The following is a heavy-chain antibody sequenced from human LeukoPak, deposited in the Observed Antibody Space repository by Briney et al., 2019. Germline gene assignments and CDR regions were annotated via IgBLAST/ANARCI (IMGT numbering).Heavy chain of an antibody. V-gene: IGHV1-18*01. CDR3: ARGRDRLERRRPPHDAFDI. Sequence: WASVKVSCKASGYTFTSYGISWVRQAPGQGLEWMGWISAYNGNTNYAQKLQGRVTITTDTSTSTAYMELRSLRSDDTAVYYCARGRDRLERRRPPHDAFDIWGQGTMVTVSS. CDR2: ISAYNGNT. CDR1: GYTFTSYG. J-gene: IGHJ3*02. D-gene: IGHD1-1*01.